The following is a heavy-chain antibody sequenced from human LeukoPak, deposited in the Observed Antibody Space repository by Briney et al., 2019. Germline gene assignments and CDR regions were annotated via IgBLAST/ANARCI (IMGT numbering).Heavy chain of an antibody. Sequence: ASVKVSCKASGGTFSSYTISWVGQAPGQGLEWMGRIIPILGIANYAQKFQGRVTITADKSTSTAYMELSSLRSEDTAVYYCARGDYSGSAGYWGQGTLVTVSS. V-gene: IGHV1-69*02. CDR3: ARGDYSGSAGY. CDR2: IIPILGIA. D-gene: IGHD1-26*01. CDR1: GGTFSSYT. J-gene: IGHJ4*02.